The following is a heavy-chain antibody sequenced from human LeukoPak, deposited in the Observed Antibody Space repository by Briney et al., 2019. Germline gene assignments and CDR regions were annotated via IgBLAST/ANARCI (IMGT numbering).Heavy chain of an antibody. J-gene: IGHJ4*02. V-gene: IGHV3-74*01. Sequence: GGSLRLSCAASGFTFSRHWMHWVRQAPGKGLVWISRINSDASDTNCADFVKGRFTISRDNAKNTVYLQINSLRDEDTAVYYCARICSSTDCLIPDWGQGTLVAVSS. D-gene: IGHD2-2*01. CDR1: GFTFSRHW. CDR3: ARICSSTDCLIPD. CDR2: INSDASDT.